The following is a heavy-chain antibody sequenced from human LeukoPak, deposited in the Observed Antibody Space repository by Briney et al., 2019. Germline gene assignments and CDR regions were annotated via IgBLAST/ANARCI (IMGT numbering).Heavy chain of an antibody. Sequence: GGSLRLSCAASGFTFSSYAMHWVRQAPGKGLEWVAVISYDGSNKYYADSVKGRFTISRDNSKNTLYLQMNSLRAEDTAVYYCARGGSSSWFEALDIWGQGTMVTVPS. V-gene: IGHV3-30*04. CDR1: GFTFSSYA. J-gene: IGHJ3*02. CDR3: ARGGSSSWFEALDI. D-gene: IGHD6-13*01. CDR2: ISYDGSNK.